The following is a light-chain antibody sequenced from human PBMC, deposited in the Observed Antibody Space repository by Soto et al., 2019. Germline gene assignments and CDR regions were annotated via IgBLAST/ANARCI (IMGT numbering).Light chain of an antibody. Sequence: EIVLTQSPGTLSLSPGERATLSCRASQSVSSSYLAWYQQKPGQAPRLLIYGASSRATGIPDRFSVSGSGTDFTLTISRLEPEDFAVYYYQQYGSSPFTLGPGTKVDIK. CDR3: QQYGSSPFT. J-gene: IGKJ3*01. CDR1: QSVSSSY. CDR2: GAS. V-gene: IGKV3-20*01.